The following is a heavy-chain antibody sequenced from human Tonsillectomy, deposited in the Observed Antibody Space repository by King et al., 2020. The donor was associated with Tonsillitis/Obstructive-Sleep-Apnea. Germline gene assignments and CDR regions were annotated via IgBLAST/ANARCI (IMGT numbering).Heavy chain of an antibody. D-gene: IGHD6-19*01. Sequence: QLVQSGAEVKKPWASVKVSCKASGYTFITYGISWVRQAPGQGLEWMGWISTYNGNTNYAQKLQGRVTMTTDTSTSTAYMELRSLRSDDTAVYYCARPIAVAGKGAFDYWGQGTLVTVSS. J-gene: IGHJ4*02. V-gene: IGHV1-18*04. CDR3: ARPIAVAGKGAFDY. CDR1: GYTFITYG. CDR2: ISTYNGNT.